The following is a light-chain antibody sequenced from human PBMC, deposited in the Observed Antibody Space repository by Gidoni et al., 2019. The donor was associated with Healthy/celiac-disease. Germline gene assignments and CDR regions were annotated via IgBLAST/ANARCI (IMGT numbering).Light chain of an antibody. V-gene: IGLV1-40*01. CDR1: SSNIGAGYD. Sequence: SVLTQPPSVSGAPGQRVTISCTGSSSNIGAGYDVHWYQQLPGTAPKLLIYGNSNRPSGVPDRCSGSKSGTSASLAITGLQAEDEADYYCQSYDSSLSGPVVFGGGTKLTVL. CDR3: QSYDSSLSGPVV. J-gene: IGLJ2*01. CDR2: GNS.